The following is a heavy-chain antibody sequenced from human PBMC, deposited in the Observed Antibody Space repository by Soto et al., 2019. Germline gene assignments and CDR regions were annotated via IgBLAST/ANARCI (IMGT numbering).Heavy chain of an antibody. V-gene: IGHV5-51*01. CDR3: ARHYSSSSVGYYYGMDV. J-gene: IGHJ6*02. CDR1: DYTFAAYW. Sequence: GESLKISCKGFDYTFAAYWIGWVRQMPGKGLEWMGIIYPGDSDTRYSPSFQGQVTISADKSISTAYLQWSSLKASDTAMYYCARHYSSSSVGYYYGMDVWGQGTTVTVSS. D-gene: IGHD6-6*01. CDR2: IYPGDSDT.